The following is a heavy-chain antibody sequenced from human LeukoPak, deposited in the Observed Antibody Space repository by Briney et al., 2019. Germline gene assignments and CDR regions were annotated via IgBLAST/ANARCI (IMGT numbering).Heavy chain of an antibody. CDR2: MFYSAST. Sequence: GSLRLSCAASGVTFRTYAMNWVRQPPGKGLEWIGNMFYSASTYSNPSLKSRVTISVDTSKNQFSLKLNSVTAADTAVYYCARGFSGKQWPTRKSSDGMDVWGQGTTVIVSS. CDR1: GVTFRTYA. D-gene: IGHD6-19*01. CDR3: ARGFSGKQWPTRKSSDGMDV. V-gene: IGHV4-39*07. J-gene: IGHJ6*02.